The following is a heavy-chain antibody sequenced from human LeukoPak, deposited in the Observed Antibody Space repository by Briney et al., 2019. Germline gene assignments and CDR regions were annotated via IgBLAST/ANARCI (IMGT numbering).Heavy chain of an antibody. D-gene: IGHD3-22*01. CDR2: INHSGST. V-gene: IGHV4-34*01. Sequence: SETLSLTCAVYGGSFSGYYWSWLRQPPGKGLEWIGEINHSGSTNYNPSLKSRVTISVDTSKNQFSLKLSSVTAADTAVYYCARARAYPYYYDSSGYYTNNWFDPWGQGTLVTVSS. CDR1: GGSFSGYY. CDR3: ARARAYPYYYDSSGYYTNNWFDP. J-gene: IGHJ5*02.